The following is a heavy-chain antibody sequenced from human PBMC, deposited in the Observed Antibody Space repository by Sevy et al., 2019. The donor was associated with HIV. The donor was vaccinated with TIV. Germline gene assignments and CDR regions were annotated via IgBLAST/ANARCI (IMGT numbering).Heavy chain of an antibody. Sequence: GGSLRLSCAVSGFSFDSYGMTWVRQAPGKGLEWVSAISGSGTRTYYADSVKGRFIISRDNSKNTLDLQMNSLRAEENANYYCAKGGGGHYDPDEIAYYFYYYNMDVWGKGTTVTVSS. V-gene: IGHV3-23*01. CDR3: AKGGGGHYDPDEIAYYFYYYNMDV. D-gene: IGHD3-22*01. CDR1: GFSFDSYG. CDR2: ISGSGTRT. J-gene: IGHJ6*03.